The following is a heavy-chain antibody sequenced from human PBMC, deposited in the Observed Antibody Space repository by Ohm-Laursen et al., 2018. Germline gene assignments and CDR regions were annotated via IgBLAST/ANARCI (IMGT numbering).Heavy chain of an antibody. D-gene: IGHD6-19*01. J-gene: IGHJ4*02. CDR2: VSYSENT. Sequence: TLSLTCAVSGYSISSGYYWSWIRHHPGKGLEWIGYVSYSENTYYNPSLKSRLLISVDRSKNQFSLKLSSVIAADTAMYYCARHASVTGLDYWGQGTLVTVSS. V-gene: IGHV4-31*11. CDR3: ARHASVTGLDY. CDR1: GYSISSGYY.